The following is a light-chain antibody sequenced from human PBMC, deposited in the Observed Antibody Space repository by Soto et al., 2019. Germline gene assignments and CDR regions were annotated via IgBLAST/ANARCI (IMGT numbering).Light chain of an antibody. CDR3: QQYYSTLLT. V-gene: IGKV1-39*01. Sequence: DIQMTQSPSSLSASVGDRVTITCRASQSISSYLNWYQQKPGKAPKLLIYAASSLQSGVPSRFSGSGSGTDFTLTISSLQAEDVAVYYCQQYYSTLLTFGGGTKV. J-gene: IGKJ4*01. CDR1: QSISSY. CDR2: AAS.